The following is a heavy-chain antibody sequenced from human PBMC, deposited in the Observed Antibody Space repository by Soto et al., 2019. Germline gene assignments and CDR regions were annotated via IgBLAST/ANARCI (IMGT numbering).Heavy chain of an antibody. D-gene: IGHD6-19*01. V-gene: IGHV3-48*02. Sequence: GGSLRLSCAASGFTFSSYSMNWVGQAPGKGLEWVSYISSSSSTIYYADSVKGRFTISRDNAKNSLYLQMNSLRDEDTAVYYCSRDFPIAQWLSTDAFDIWGQGTMVTV. CDR3: SRDFPIAQWLSTDAFDI. CDR2: ISSSSSTI. CDR1: GFTFSSYS. J-gene: IGHJ3*02.